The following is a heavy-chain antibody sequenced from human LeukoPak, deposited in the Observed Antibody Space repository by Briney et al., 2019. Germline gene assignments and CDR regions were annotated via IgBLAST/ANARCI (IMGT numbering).Heavy chain of an antibody. Sequence: SETLSLTCTVSGGSISSPTYYWAWIRQPPGKGLEWIGTIHYSGSAFYNPSLKSRVTISVDTSKKQFSLKLSSVTAADTAVYYCARLGGYYDPPGYWGQGTLVTVSS. J-gene: IGHJ4*02. CDR3: ARLGGYYDPPGY. CDR1: GGSISSPTYY. D-gene: IGHD3-22*01. CDR2: IHYSGSA. V-gene: IGHV4-39*01.